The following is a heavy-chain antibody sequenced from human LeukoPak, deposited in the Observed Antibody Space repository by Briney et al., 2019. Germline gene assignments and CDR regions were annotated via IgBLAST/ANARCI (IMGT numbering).Heavy chain of an antibody. CDR3: TLIKGWGSGSYYVDY. CDR1: GFTISNDW. V-gene: IGHV3-15*01. J-gene: IGHJ4*02. CDR2: VKSKASGETT. Sequence: GGSLRLSCAGVGFTISNDWMSWVRQAPGKGREGVGRVKSKASGETTDYAAPVRGRFTISRDDSRNTLYLQMNSLKAEDTAVYYCTLIKGWGSGSYYVDYWGQGTLVTVSS. D-gene: IGHD3-10*01.